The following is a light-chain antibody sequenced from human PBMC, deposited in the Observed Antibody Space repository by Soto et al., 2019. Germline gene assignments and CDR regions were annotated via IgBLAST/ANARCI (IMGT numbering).Light chain of an antibody. J-gene: IGKJ4*01. V-gene: IGKV3-15*01. CDR2: GAS. CDR1: QSVSNK. CDR3: QQYDKWPLT. Sequence: EIVMTQSPATLSVSPGERATLSCRASQSVSNKLAWYQQKVGQAPRLLIFGASTRATGIPARFSGSGSGTEFTLTISSPQSEDFQVYYCQQYDKWPLTFGGGAKVEIK.